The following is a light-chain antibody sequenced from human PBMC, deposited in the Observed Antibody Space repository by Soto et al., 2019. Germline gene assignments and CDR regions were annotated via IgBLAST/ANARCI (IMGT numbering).Light chain of an antibody. V-gene: IGKV3-20*01. Sequence: EIVMTQSPATLSVSPGERAALACRASQSVSTSLAWYQQKPGQAPRLLIYGASNRATGIPDRFSGSGSGTDFTLTISRLEPEDFAVYYCQQYGISGTFGQGTKVDIK. CDR1: QSVSTS. J-gene: IGKJ1*01. CDR2: GAS. CDR3: QQYGISGT.